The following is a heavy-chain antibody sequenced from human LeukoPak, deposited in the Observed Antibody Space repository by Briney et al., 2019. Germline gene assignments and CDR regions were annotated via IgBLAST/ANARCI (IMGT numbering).Heavy chain of an antibody. CDR2: IYYSGST. D-gene: IGHD3-22*01. CDR3: ARVNYYDSSGYYYPEY. J-gene: IGHJ4*02. CDR1: GGSISSNSYY. Sequence: SETLSLTCTVSGGSISSNSYYWGWIRQPPGKGLQWIGSIYYSGSTYYNPSLKSRVTISVDTSKNQFSLKLSSVTAADTAVYYCARVNYYDSSGYYYPEYWGQGTLVTVSS. V-gene: IGHV4-39*07.